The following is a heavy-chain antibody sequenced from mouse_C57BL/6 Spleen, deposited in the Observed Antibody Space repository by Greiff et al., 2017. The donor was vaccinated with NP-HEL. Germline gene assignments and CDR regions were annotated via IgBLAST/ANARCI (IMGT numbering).Heavy chain of an antibody. D-gene: IGHD4-1*01. Sequence: QVQLQQSGAELAKPGASVKLSCTASGYTFTSYWMHWVKQRPGQGLEWIGYINPSSGYTKYNQKFKDKATLTADKSSSTAYMQLSSLTYEDSADYYCASERTGSWYWGQGTPVTVSA. J-gene: IGHJ3*01. V-gene: IGHV1-7*01. CDR2: INPSSGYT. CDR3: ASERTGSWY. CDR1: GYTFTSYW.